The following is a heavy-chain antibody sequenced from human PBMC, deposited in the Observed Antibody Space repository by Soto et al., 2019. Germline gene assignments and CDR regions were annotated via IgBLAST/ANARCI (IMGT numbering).Heavy chain of an antibody. CDR3: ARAGLVLGSGWFDP. V-gene: IGHV4-59*01. J-gene: IGHJ5*02. CDR2: IYYSGST. CDR1: GGSISSYY. D-gene: IGHD6-19*01. Sequence: QVQLQESGPGLVKPSETLSLTCTVSGGSISSYYWSWIRQPPGKGLEWIGYIYYSGSTNYNPSLKSRVTISVDTSKNQSSRKLRSVTAADTAVYYCARAGLVLGSGWFDPWGQGTLVTVSS.